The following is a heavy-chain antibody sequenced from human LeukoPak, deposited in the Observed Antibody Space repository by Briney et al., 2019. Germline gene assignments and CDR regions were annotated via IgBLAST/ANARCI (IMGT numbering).Heavy chain of an antibody. CDR1: GDSISSGGFH. D-gene: IGHD3-10*01. J-gene: IGHJ4*02. CDR2: IYYSGTT. Sequence: PSQTLSLTCTVSGDSISSGGFHWSWIRQHPGKGLEWIGYIYYSGTTYYNPSLKSRVSLSVDTSQNQFSLQLRSVTAADTAVYYCAREVMVRGVIDYWGQGTLVTVSS. V-gene: IGHV4-31*03. CDR3: AREVMVRGVIDY.